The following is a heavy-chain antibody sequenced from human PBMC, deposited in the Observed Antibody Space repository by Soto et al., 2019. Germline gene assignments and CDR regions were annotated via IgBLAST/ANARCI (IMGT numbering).Heavy chain of an antibody. CDR2: ISSSSSTI. CDR3: ASRLYSRAFDY. CDR1: GFTFSSYS. D-gene: IGHD6-13*01. J-gene: IGHJ4*02. Sequence: GGSLRLSCAASGFTFSSYSMNWVRQAPGKGLEWVSYISSSSSTIYYADSVKGRFTISRDNAKNSLYLQMNSLRAEDTAVYYCASRLYSRAFDYWGQGTLVTVSS. V-gene: IGHV3-48*01.